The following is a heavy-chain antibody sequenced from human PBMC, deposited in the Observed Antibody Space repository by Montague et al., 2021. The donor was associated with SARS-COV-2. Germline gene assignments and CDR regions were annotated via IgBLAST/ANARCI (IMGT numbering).Heavy chain of an antibody. V-gene: IGHV4-34*01. CDR2: INHRGTS. CDR3: ARGRQHFNMIVVVMTGGEYYFGY. J-gene: IGHJ4*02. Sequence: SETLSLTCAVYGGSFSDYYWSWIRQPPGKGLEWIGEINHRGTSNYNPSPKSRVSISVDTSKNQFSLYLGSVTAADTAVYYCARGRQHFNMIVVVMTGGEYYFGYWAQVTLVSVSS. CDR1: GGSFSDYY. D-gene: IGHD3-22*01.